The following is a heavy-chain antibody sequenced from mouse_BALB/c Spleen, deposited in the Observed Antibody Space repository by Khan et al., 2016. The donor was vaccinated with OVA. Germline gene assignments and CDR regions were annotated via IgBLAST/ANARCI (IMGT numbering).Heavy chain of an antibody. CDR2: IYTGGSCT. CDR3: ARCGYDDDAMDY. J-gene: IGHJ4*01. CDR1: GFTFTNYG. V-gene: IGHV5-6*01. Sequence: VELVQSGGDLVRPGGSLKLSCEASGFTFTNYGMYWVSQTSGKGLEWIATIYTGGSCTYYHDNVKGRFTLTVDNSTSTPYLQLSSLQSEDSAMYYCARCGYDDDAMDYWGQGTSVTVSS. D-gene: IGHD2-2*01.